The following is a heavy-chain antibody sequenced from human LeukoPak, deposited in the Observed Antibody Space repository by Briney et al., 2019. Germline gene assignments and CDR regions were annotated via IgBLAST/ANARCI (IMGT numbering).Heavy chain of an antibody. CDR3: ARSAGDAFDI. CDR2: IYPDDSDT. V-gene: IGHV5-51*01. J-gene: IGHJ3*02. Sequence: GESLKISCKGSGYSFTGYWIAWVRQMPGKGLEWMGIIYPDDSDTTYSPSFQNQVTISADKSIGTAYLQWSSLKASDTAMYYCARSAGDAFDIWGQGTMVTVSS. CDR1: GYSFTGYW.